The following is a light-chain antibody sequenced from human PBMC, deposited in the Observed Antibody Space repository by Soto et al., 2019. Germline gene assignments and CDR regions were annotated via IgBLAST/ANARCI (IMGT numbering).Light chain of an antibody. Sequence: QAVVTQPPSASGTPGQRVTISCSGSSSNIGTNYVYWYQQLPGTAPKLLIYRNNQRPSGVPDRFSGSKSGMSASLAISGLRSEDEADYYCAAWDNSLSGLVVFGGGTKVTVL. CDR3: AAWDNSLSGLVV. V-gene: IGLV1-47*01. CDR1: SSNIGTNY. CDR2: RNN. J-gene: IGLJ2*01.